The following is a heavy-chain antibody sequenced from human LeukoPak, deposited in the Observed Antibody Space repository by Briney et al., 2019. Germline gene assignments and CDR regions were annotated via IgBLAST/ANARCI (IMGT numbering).Heavy chain of an antibody. D-gene: IGHD3-10*01. V-gene: IGHV3-7*01. Sequence: GGSLRLSCAASGFTFSSYWMSWVRQAPGKGLEWVANIKQDGSEKYYVDSVKGRFTISRDNAKNSLYLQMNSLRAEDTAVYYCARVRDGSVRGGFDIWGQGTMVTVSS. CDR1: GFTFSSYW. J-gene: IGHJ3*02. CDR3: ARVRDGSVRGGFDI. CDR2: IKQDGSEK.